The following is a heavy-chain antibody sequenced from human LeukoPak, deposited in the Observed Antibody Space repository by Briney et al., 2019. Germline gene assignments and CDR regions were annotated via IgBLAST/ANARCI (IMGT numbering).Heavy chain of an antibody. Sequence: GGSLRLSCAASGFTFSSYGMHWVRQAPGKGLEWVAVIWYDGSNKYYADSVKGRFTISRDNSKNTLYLQMNSLRAEDMAVYYCAKDKCSSTSCYYYYYYGMDVWGQGTTVTVSS. V-gene: IGHV3-33*06. D-gene: IGHD2-2*01. J-gene: IGHJ6*02. CDR1: GFTFSSYG. CDR2: IWYDGSNK. CDR3: AKDKCSSTSCYYYYYYGMDV.